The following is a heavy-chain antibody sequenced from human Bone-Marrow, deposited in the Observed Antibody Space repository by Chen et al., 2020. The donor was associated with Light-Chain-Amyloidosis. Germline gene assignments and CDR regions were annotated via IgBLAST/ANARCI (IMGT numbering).Heavy chain of an antibody. V-gene: IGHV3-43*01. D-gene: IGHD2-2*01. CDR3: VKDIEQYQLLFGLGY. CDR2: ISWDGRST. Sequence: EVQLVESGGVVVQPGGSLRLSCAASGFTFDDFTMHCVRQVPGKGLEWVSLISWDGRSTYYADSVKGRFTISRDNSKNSLYLQMNSLRTEDTALYYCVKDIEQYQLLFGLGYWGQGTLVTVSS. CDR1: GFTFDDFT. J-gene: IGHJ4*02.